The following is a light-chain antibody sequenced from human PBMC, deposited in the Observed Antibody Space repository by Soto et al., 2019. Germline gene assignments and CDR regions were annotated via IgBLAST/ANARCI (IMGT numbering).Light chain of an antibody. J-gene: IGKJ1*01. CDR2: KAS. Sequence: DIQMTQSPSTLSASVGDRVTITCRASQSINNWLAWYQQKPGKAPELLIYKASNLDIGVPSRFSGSGSGTEFTLTISSLQPDDFATYDSQQYDTYWTFGQGTKVEIK. V-gene: IGKV1-5*03. CDR1: QSINNW. CDR3: QQYDTYWT.